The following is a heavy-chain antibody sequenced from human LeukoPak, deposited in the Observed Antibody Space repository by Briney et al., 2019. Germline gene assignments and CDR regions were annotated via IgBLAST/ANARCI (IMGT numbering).Heavy chain of an antibody. V-gene: IGHV3-23*01. D-gene: IGHD5-18*01. Sequence: GGSLRLSCAASGFTSSSYAMSWVRQAPGKGLEWVSAISGSGGSTYYADSVKGRFTISRDNSKNTLFLQMSSLRAEDTAVYYCAMEGAYSYDYDYWGQGTLVTVSS. J-gene: IGHJ4*02. CDR1: GFTSSSYA. CDR2: ISGSGGST. CDR3: AMEGAYSYDYDY.